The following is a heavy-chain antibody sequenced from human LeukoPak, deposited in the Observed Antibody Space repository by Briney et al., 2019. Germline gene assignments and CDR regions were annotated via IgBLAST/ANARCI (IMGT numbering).Heavy chain of an antibody. V-gene: IGHV1-46*01. CDR1: GYTFTSYY. CDR3: AKDIHPGLDSGASCCFDY. J-gene: IGHJ4*02. CDR2: INPSGGST. D-gene: IGHD3-22*01. Sequence: ASVKVSCKASGYTFTSYYMHWVRQAPGQGLEWMGIINPSGGSTNYAQNVQGRVTMTTDTSTNTAYMELRSLRSDDTAVYYCAKDIHPGLDSGASCCFDYWGQGTPVTVSS.